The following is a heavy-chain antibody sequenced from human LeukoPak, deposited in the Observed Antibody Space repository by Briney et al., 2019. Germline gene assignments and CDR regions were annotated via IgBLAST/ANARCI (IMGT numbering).Heavy chain of an antibody. D-gene: IGHD3-16*01. V-gene: IGHV3-64D*09. J-gene: IGHJ4*02. CDR2: INDNGGRT. Sequence: GGSPRLSCSASGFTFSRYAMHWVRQAPGKGLEYVSGINDNGGRTHYGDSVKGRFSISRDNSKNTLHLQMSTLRAEDTALYYCVGGVGGSGGFGGWGQGILVTVAS. CDR1: GFTFSRYA. CDR3: VGGVGGSGGFGG.